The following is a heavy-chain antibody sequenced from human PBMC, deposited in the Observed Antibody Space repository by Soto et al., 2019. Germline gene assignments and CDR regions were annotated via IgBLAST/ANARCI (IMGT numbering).Heavy chain of an antibody. V-gene: IGHV3-21*04. CDR3: AKGVEARLIDS. Sequence: GGSLRLSCAASGFTFSSYSMNWVRQAPGKGLEWVSSISSSSSYIYYADSVKGRFTISRDNAKNSLYLQMNSLRAEDTAVYYCAKGVEARLIDSWGQGALVTVSS. D-gene: IGHD6-6*01. CDR2: ISSSSSYI. J-gene: IGHJ4*02. CDR1: GFTFSSYS.